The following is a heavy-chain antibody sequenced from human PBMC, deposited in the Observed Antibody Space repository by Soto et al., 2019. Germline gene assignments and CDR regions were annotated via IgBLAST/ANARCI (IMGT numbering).Heavy chain of an antibody. CDR2: IRSKAYGGTT. CDR1: GFTFGDYA. V-gene: IGHV3-49*04. D-gene: IGHD2-15*01. Sequence: GGSLRLSCTGSGFTFGDYAMSWVRRAPGKGLEWVGVIRSKAYGGTTEWAASVRCRFTFSRDDSKRIAYLQMNSLKTEDTGMYWCRRGTRKYGMDVWAQATTVTVSS. CDR3: RRGTRKYGMDV. J-gene: IGHJ6*01.